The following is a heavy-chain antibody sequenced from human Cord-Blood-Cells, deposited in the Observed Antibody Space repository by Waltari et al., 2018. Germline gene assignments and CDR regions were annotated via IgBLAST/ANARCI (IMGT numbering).Heavy chain of an antibody. J-gene: IGHJ4*02. CDR3: ARVLWFGELVNFDY. CDR1: GSTFTGYY. Sequence: QVQLVQSGAEVKKPGASVKVPCKASGSTFTGYYIHWVRPAPGQGLEWMGWINPNSGGTNYAQKFQGRVTMTRDTSISTAYMELSRLRSDDTAVYYCARVLWFGELVNFDYWGQGTLVTVSS. D-gene: IGHD3-10*01. CDR2: INPNSGGT. V-gene: IGHV1-2*02.